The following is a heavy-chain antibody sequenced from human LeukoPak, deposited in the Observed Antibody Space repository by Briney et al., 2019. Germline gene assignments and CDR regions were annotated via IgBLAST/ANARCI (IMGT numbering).Heavy chain of an antibody. CDR1: GGSIKSNN. D-gene: IGHD5-18*01. CDR3: AKDLRGGAYSSMPLNWFDP. J-gene: IGHJ5*02. Sequence: ETLSLTCAVSGGSIKSNNWWSWVRQPPGKGLEWVSAISGSGGSTYYADSVKGRFTISRDNSKNTLYLQMNSLRAEDTAVYYCAKDLRGGAYSSMPLNWFDPWGQGTLVTVSS. CDR2: ISGSGGST. V-gene: IGHV3-23*01.